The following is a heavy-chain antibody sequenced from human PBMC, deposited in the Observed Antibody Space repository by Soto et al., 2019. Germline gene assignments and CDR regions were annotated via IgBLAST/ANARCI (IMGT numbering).Heavy chain of an antibody. CDR2: ISGSGSSS. Sequence: GGSLRLSCAASEFTFSSYAMSWVRQAPGKGLEWVSAISGSGSSSYYADSVKGRFTISRGNSKNTLYLQMNSLRAEDTAVYHCAKCSPRYSSGLKAYYFDHWGQGTLVTVSS. V-gene: IGHV3-23*01. D-gene: IGHD6-19*01. CDR3: AKCSPRYSSGLKAYYFDH. J-gene: IGHJ4*02. CDR1: EFTFSSYA.